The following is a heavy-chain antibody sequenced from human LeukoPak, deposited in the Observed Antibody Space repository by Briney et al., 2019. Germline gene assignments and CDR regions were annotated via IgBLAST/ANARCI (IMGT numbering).Heavy chain of an antibody. Sequence: SETLSLTCTVSGGSISSSSYYWGWIRQPPGKGLGWIGSIYYSGSTYYNPSLKSRVTISVDTSKNQFSLKLSSVTAADTAVYYCARHAAVDTIFGVVGWFDPWGQGTLVTVSS. CDR3: ARHAAVDTIFGVVGWFDP. J-gene: IGHJ5*02. CDR2: IYYSGST. D-gene: IGHD3-3*01. V-gene: IGHV4-39*01. CDR1: GGSISSSSYY.